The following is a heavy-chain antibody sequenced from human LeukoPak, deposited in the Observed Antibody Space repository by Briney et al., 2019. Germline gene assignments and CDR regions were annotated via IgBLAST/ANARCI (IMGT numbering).Heavy chain of an antibody. V-gene: IGHV1-69*13. Sequence: SVKVSCKASGGTFISYAISWVRQAPGQGLEWMGGIIPIFGTANYAQKFQGRVTITADESTSTAYMELSSLRSEDTAVYYCARDLSLSGEVVPAVSDYWGQGTLVTVSS. J-gene: IGHJ4*02. CDR1: GGTFISYA. CDR3: ARDLSLSGEVVPAVSDY. CDR2: IIPIFGTA. D-gene: IGHD2-2*01.